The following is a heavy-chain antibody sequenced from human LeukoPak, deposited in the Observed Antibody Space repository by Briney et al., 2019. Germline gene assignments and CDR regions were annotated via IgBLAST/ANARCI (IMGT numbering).Heavy chain of an antibody. CDR3: AREPRLLWFGEPTNAFDI. V-gene: IGHV4-59*01. CDR1: GDSISGYD. J-gene: IGHJ3*02. D-gene: IGHD3-10*01. Sequence: SETLSLTCTVSGDSISGYDWSWIRQHPGKGLEWIGNIYYSGSTNYNPSLKSRVTISVDTSKNQFSLKLSSVPAADTAVYYCAREPRLLWFGEPTNAFDIWGQGTMVTVSS. CDR2: IYYSGST.